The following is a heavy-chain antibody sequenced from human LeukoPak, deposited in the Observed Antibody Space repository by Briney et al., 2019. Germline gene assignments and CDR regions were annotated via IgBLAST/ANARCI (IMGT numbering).Heavy chain of an antibody. V-gene: IGHV3-23*01. J-gene: IGHJ4*02. D-gene: IGHD3-22*01. CDR1: EFTFSSYA. Sequence: GGSLILSCAASEFTFSSYAMSWVRQAPGKGLDWVSAISGSGGSTYYADSVKGRFTISRDNSRNTLYLQMNSLRAEDTAVYYCAKDQFDSISMIVWGQGTLVTVSS. CDR2: ISGSGGST. CDR3: AKDQFDSISMIV.